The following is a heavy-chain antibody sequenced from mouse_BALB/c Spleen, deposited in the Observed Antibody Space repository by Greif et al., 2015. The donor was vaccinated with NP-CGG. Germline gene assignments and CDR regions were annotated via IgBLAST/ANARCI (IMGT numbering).Heavy chain of an antibody. J-gene: IGHJ2*01. V-gene: IGHV14-3*02. D-gene: IGHD1-1*01. CDR2: IDPANGNT. CDR1: GFNIKDTY. CDR3: ARGYYGSSHY. Sequence: VQLQQPGAELAKPGASVKLSCTASGFNIKDTYMHWVKQRPEQGLEWIGRIDPANGNTKYDPKFQGKATITADTSSNTAYLQLSSLTSEDTAVYYGARGYYGSSHYWGQGTTLTVSS.